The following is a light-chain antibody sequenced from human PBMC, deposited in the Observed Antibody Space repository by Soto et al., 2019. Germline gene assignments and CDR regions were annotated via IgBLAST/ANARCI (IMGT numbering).Light chain of an antibody. Sequence: EVMLTQSPATLSLSPGEGATLSCRASQSVSNYLAWYQQRPGQAPRLLIYDTSNRATGIPARFSGSWSGTDFTLTISSLEPEDFAVYYCQQRADWPLSFGGGTRVEIK. V-gene: IGKV3-11*01. J-gene: IGKJ4*01. CDR1: QSVSNY. CDR2: DTS. CDR3: QQRADWPLS.